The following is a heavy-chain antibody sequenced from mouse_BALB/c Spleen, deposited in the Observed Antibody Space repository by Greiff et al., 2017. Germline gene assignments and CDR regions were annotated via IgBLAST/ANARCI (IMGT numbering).Heavy chain of an antibody. CDR1: GFTFSDYY. J-gene: IGHJ4*01. D-gene: IGHD2-10*01. CDR2: ISDGGSYT. Sequence: DVMLVESGGGLVKPGGSLKLSCAASGFTFSDYYMYWVRQTPEKRLEWVATISDGGSYTYYPDSVKGRFTISRDNAKNNLYLQMSSLKSEDTAMYYCARSSYGNYYAMDYWGQGTSVTVSS. CDR3: ARSSYGNYYAMDY. V-gene: IGHV5-4*02.